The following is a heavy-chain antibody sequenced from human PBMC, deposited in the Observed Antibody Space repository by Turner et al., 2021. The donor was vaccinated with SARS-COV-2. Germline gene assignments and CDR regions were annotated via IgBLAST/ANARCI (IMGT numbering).Heavy chain of an antibody. Sequence: VQLVESGGGVVQPGRALRLSCATSGFTFSSYGMHRGRQASGKGREGGAVMRYEGSKKNYADSVKGRFTISRDNPKNTLDLQMISRRAEDTAVYYCARDHYYDSSGYTVDAFDFWGQGTMVTISS. CDR1: GFTFSSYG. J-gene: IGHJ3*01. V-gene: IGHV3-33*01. D-gene: IGHD3-22*01. CDR2: MRYEGSKK. CDR3: ARDHYYDSSGYTVDAFDF.